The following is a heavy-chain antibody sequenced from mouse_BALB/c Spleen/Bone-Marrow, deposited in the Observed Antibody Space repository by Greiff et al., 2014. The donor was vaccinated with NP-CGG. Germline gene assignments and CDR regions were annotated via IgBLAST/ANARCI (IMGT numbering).Heavy chain of an antibody. CDR1: GFSLTSYD. D-gene: IGHD2-13*01. J-gene: IGHJ1*01. Sequence: QVQLKESGPGLVAPSQSLSITCTVSGFSLTSYDINWIRQPPGKGLEWLGVIWTGGGTNYNSAFMPRLSISKDNSKSQVFLKMNRLQTDDTAIYYCVREGAYYGDYDWYFDVWGAVTTDTVSS. CDR3: VREGAYYGDYDWYFDV. V-gene: IGHV2-9-2*01. CDR2: IWTGGGT.